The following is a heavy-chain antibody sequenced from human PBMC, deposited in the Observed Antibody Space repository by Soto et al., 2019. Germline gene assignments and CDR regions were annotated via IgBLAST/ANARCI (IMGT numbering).Heavy chain of an antibody. V-gene: IGHV4-59*01. D-gene: IGHD6-13*01. CDR3: ARGSSSSWHYYYYYGMDV. CDR2: IYYSGST. J-gene: IGHJ6*02. CDR1: GGSISSYY. Sequence: QVQLQESGPGLVKPSETLSLTCTVSGGSISSYYWSWIRQPPGKGLEWIGYIYYSGSTNYNPSLKSRVTISVDTSKNQFSLKLSSVTAADTAVYYCARGSSSSWHYYYYYGMDVWGQGTTVTVSS.